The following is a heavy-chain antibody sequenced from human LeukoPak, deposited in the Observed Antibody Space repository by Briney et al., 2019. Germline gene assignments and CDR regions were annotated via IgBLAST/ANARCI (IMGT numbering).Heavy chain of an antibody. CDR3: ASPPVPQAAAITPGYFYYYMDV. V-gene: IGHV1-69*06. J-gene: IGHJ6*03. D-gene: IGHD6-13*01. CDR1: GYTFSNHF. CDR2: IIPIFGTA. Sequence: ASVKVSCKASGYTFSNHFMHWVRQAPGQGLEWMGGIIPIFGTANYAQKFQGRVTITADKSSTTVYMELSSLRSEDTVVYYCASPPVPQAAAITPGYFYYYMDVWGKGTTVTVSS.